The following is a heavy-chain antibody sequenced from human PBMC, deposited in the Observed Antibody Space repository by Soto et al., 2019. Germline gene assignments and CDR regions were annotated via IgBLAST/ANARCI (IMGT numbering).Heavy chain of an antibody. CDR3: ARQPRGVTITVDDAFDI. J-gene: IGHJ3*02. V-gene: IGHV4-39*01. CDR2: IYYSGST. CDR1: GGSISSSSYY. Sequence: QLQLQESGPGLVKPSETLSLTCTVSGGSISSSSYYWGWIRQPPGKGLEWIGSIYYSGSTYYNPSLKSRVTISVDTSKNQFSLKLSSVTAADTAVYYCARQPRGVTITVDDAFDIWGQGTMVTVSS. D-gene: IGHD3-10*01.